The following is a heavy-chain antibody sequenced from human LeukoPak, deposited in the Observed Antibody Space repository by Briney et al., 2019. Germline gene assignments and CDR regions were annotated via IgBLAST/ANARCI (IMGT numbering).Heavy chain of an antibody. CDR1: GFTFSSSA. CDR2: ISSAASTI. Sequence: GGSLGLSCVVSGFTFSSSAMNWVRQAPGKGLEWVSYISSAASTIYYADSVKGRFTISRDNAKNSLYLQMNSLRGDDTAVYYCARDVSYYGGDWFDPWGQGTLVTVSS. J-gene: IGHJ5*02. D-gene: IGHD4-23*01. V-gene: IGHV3-48*04. CDR3: ARDVSYYGGDWFDP.